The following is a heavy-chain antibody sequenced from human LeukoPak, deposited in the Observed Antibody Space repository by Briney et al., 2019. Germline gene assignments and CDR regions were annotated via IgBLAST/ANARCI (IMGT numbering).Heavy chain of an antibody. Sequence: SQTLSLTCTVSGGSISSGGYYWSWIRQHPGKGLEWIGYIYYSGSTYYNPSLKSRVTISVDTSKNQFSLKLSSVTAADTAVYYCARGSPHIVVLPADYYYYGMDVWGKGTTVTVSS. V-gene: IGHV4-31*03. J-gene: IGHJ6*04. CDR2: IYYSGST. CDR3: ARGSPHIVVLPADYYYYGMDV. D-gene: IGHD2-2*01. CDR1: GGSISSGGYY.